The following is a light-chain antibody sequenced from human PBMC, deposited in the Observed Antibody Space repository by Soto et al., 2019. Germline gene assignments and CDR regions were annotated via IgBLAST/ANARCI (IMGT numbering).Light chain of an antibody. Sequence: DIHITHSPSTLSSSLVDRVTITCRASQSISKWLAWYQQKPGKAPKLLMYDVSSLESGVPSRFSGSGSGTEFTLTISSLQSDDFATYYCQQYHSYRTFGQGTKVDIK. V-gene: IGKV1-5*01. CDR3: QQYHSYRT. J-gene: IGKJ1*01. CDR2: DVS. CDR1: QSISKW.